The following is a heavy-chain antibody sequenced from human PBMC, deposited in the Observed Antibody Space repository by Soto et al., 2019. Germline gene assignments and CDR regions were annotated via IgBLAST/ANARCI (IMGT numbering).Heavy chain of an antibody. CDR3: AARTPDSPVHYYYYGMDV. J-gene: IGHJ6*02. CDR2: IIPIFGTA. Sequence: QVQLVQSGAEVKKPGSSVKVSCKASGGTFSSYAISWVRQAPGQGLEWMGGIIPIFGTANYAQKFQGRVTITADESTSTAYMELSSLRSEDTAVYYCAARTPDSPVHYYYYGMDVWGQGTTVTVSS. D-gene: IGHD2-15*01. CDR1: GGTFSSYA. V-gene: IGHV1-69*12.